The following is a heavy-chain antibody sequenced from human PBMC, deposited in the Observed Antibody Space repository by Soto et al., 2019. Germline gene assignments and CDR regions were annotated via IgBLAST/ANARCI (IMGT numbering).Heavy chain of an antibody. D-gene: IGHD4-4*01. CDR3: GRGGYRHYSAYYYYALDV. CDR1: GFTLSDYY. J-gene: IGHJ6*02. Sequence: GGSLRLSCVASGFTLSDYYVDWVRQAPGRGLEWVGRTRDKPNSYTTEYAASVEGRFTISRDDSKNSLYLQLNSLNTEDTAVYYCGRGGYRHYSAYYYYALDVWGQGTTVTVSS. V-gene: IGHV3-72*01. CDR2: TRDKPNSYTT.